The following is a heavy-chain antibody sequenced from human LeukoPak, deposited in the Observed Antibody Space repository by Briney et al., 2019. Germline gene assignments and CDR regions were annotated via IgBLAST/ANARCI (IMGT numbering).Heavy chain of an antibody. CDR3: AREAEGATNPSQFDY. Sequence: PSVKVSCKASGGXFSSYAMSWVRQARGQRLEWMGGIIPIFGTANYAQKFQGRVTITADESTSTAYMELSSLRSEDTAVYYCAREAEGATNPSQFDYWGQGTLVTVSS. V-gene: IGHV1-69*01. CDR2: IIPIFGTA. CDR1: GGXFSSYA. J-gene: IGHJ4*02. D-gene: IGHD1-26*01.